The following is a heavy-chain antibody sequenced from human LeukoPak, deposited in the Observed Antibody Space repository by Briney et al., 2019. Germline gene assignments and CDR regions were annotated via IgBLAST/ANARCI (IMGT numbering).Heavy chain of an antibody. D-gene: IGHD3-22*01. V-gene: IGHV3-7*03. J-gene: IGHJ3*02. CDR1: GFTFNYYW. Sequence: PGGSLRLSCAASGFTFNYYWMSWVRQAPGKGLEWVANIKQDGSEKFYVDSVKGRFTISRDNAKNSLDLQMNSLRADDTAVYYCARWDNYYDTSDAFDIWGQGTTVTVSS. CDR2: IKQDGSEK. CDR3: ARWDNYYDTSDAFDI.